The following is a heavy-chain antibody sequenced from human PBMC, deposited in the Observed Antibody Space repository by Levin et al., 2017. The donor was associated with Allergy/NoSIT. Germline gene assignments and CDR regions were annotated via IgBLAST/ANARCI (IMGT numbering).Heavy chain of an antibody. CDR2: IGTAGDT. V-gene: IGHV3-13*04. CDR3: ARGGSNLAVDY. J-gene: IGHJ4*02. D-gene: IGHD3-10*01. Sequence: GGSLRLSCAASGFTFSSYDMHWVRQATGKGLEWVSAIGTAGDTYYPGSVKGRFTISRENAKNSLYLQMNSLRAGDTAVYYCARGGSNLAVDYWGQGTLVTVSS. CDR1: GFTFSSYD.